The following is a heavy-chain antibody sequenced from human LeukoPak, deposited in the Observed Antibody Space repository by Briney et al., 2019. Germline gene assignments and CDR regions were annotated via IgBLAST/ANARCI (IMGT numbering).Heavy chain of an antibody. CDR2: ISPRSGDT. J-gene: IGHJ4*02. CDR3: ARGALREDYFDY. V-gene: IGHV1-2*02. CDR1: GYSFTDYY. Sequence: ASVKVSCKASGYSFTDYYMHWVRQAPGQGLEWMGWISPRSGDTSYAQKFQGRVTMTRDTSISTAYMELSRLRSDDTVVYYCARGALREDYFDYWGQGTLVTVSS.